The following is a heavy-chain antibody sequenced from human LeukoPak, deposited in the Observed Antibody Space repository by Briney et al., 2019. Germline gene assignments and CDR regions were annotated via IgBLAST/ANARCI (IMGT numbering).Heavy chain of an antibody. CDR1: GFTFSIYW. J-gene: IGHJ4*02. V-gene: IGHV3-7*01. D-gene: IGHD3-22*01. Sequence: PGGSLRLSCAASGFTFSIYWMSWVRQAPGKGLEWVANIKQEGSEKYYVDSVKGRFAISRDNAKNSLYLQMNSLRAEDTAVYYCARAGDYYDSSGYYYTGEFDYWGQGTLVTVSS. CDR3: ARAGDYYDSSGYYYTGEFDY. CDR2: IKQEGSEK.